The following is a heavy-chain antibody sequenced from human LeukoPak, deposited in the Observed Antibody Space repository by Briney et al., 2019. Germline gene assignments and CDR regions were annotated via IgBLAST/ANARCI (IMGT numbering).Heavy chain of an antibody. CDR2: IYYIGST. J-gene: IGHJ4*02. D-gene: IGHD5-18*01. V-gene: IGHV4-59*08. CDR1: GGSISPYY. CDR3: VSPRGFSYGYFDY. Sequence: SETLSLTCTVSGGSISPYYWSWIRQPPGKGLERIGYIYYIGSTNYNPSLKSRVTISADTSKNQFSLTLGPVSATDTAVYYCVSPRGFSYGYFDYWGQGTLVTVSS.